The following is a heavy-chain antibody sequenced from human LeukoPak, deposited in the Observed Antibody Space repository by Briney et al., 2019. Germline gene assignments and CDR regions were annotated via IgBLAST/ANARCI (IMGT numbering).Heavy chain of an antibody. D-gene: IGHD6-6*01. CDR3: ARVDSSSFYYYYGMDV. V-gene: IGHV4-59*01. Sequence: SETLSLTCTVSGGSISSYYWSWIRQPPGKGLEWIGYIYYSGSTNYTPSLKSRVTISVDTSKNQFSLKLSSVTAADTAVYYCARVDSSSFYYYYGMDVWGQGTTVTVSS. CDR1: GGSISSYY. CDR2: IYYSGST. J-gene: IGHJ6*02.